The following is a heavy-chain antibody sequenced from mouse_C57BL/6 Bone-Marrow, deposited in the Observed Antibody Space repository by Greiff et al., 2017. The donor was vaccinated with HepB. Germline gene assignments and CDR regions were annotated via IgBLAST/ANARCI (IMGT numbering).Heavy chain of an antibody. CDR3: ARGTGRDFDY. CDR1: GFTFSDYG. Sequence: VQLQQSGGGLVKPGGSLKLSCAASGFTFSDYGMHWVRQAPEKGLEWVAYISSCSSSIYYADTVKGRFTISRDNAKYTLFLQMTSLRSEDSAMYCYARGTGRDFDYWGQGTTLTVSS. CDR2: ISSCSSSI. J-gene: IGHJ2*01. D-gene: IGHD1-1*02. V-gene: IGHV5-17*01.